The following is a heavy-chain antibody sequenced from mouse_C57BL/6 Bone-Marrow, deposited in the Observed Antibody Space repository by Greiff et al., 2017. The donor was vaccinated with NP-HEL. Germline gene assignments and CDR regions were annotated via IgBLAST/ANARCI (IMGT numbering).Heavy chain of an antibody. CDR2: IRNKANGYTT. D-gene: IGHD2-4*01. CDR3: SRSIYHYYADDPFYAMDY. J-gene: IGHJ4*01. V-gene: IGHV7-3*01. Sequence: EVMLVESGGGLVQPGGSLSLSCAASGFTFTDYYMNWVRQPPGKALEWLGFIRNKANGYTTEYSASVKGRFTISRDNSQSILYLQMNALRAEDSATYFWSRSIYHYYADDPFYAMDYWGQGTSVTVSS. CDR1: GFTFTDYY.